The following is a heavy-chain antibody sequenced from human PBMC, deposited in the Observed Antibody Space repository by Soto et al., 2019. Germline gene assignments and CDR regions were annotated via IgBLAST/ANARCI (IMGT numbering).Heavy chain of an antibody. Sequence: QVQLLQWGTGALKPSETLSLTCTVHGGSLGGYYWNWIRQSPGKALEWIGEVSHVDSTNYNPSLTGRATISLDTPKNQFSLKLTSMTAADTAVYYCARAYLTGTTPPYNWFHRWGQGTLVTVSS. CDR2: VSHVDST. CDR3: ARAYLTGTTPPYNWFHR. V-gene: IGHV4-34*01. D-gene: IGHD1-7*01. J-gene: IGHJ5*02. CDR1: GGSLGGYY.